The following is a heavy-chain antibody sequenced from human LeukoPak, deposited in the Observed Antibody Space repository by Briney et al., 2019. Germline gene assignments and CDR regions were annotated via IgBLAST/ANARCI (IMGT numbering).Heavy chain of an antibody. Sequence: ASVKVSCKASGYTFTGYYMHWVRQAPGRGLEWMGWINPNSGGTNYAQKFQGRVTMTRDTSISTAYMELSSLRSEDTAVYYCARGTMVRGVKLLVGYYYYYMDVWGKGTTVTVSS. D-gene: IGHD3-10*01. CDR3: ARGTMVRGVKLLVGYYYYYMDV. CDR1: GYTFTGYY. CDR2: INPNSGGT. J-gene: IGHJ6*03. V-gene: IGHV1-2*02.